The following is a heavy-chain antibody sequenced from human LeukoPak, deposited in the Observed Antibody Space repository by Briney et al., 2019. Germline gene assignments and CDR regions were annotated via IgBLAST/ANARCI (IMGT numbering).Heavy chain of an antibody. CDR3: ATSLVNDNTIVVVPAAIKGCYYVDV. D-gene: IGHD2-2*02. J-gene: IGHJ6*03. V-gene: IGHV1-69*05. CDR1: GFSLSRYA. Sequence: SVKVYCKASGFSLSRYAISWVRQAPGPGLEWRGGIIHLFGTANYAQKFQGRVTITTDESTSTAYMEPSSLRSEATAAYYCATSLVNDNTIVVVPAAIKGCYYVDVWGKGTTVTVSS. CDR2: IIHLFGTA.